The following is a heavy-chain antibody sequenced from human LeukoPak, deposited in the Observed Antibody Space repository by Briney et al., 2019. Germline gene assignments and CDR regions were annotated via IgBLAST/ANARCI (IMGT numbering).Heavy chain of an antibody. J-gene: IGHJ4*02. CDR2: INHSGST. CDR1: GGSFSGYY. Sequence: SETLSLTCAVYGGSFSGYYWSWIRQPPGKGLEWIGEINHSGSTNYNPSLKSRVTISVDTSKNQSSLKLSSVTAADTAVYYCASTERRYCSSTSCPTVPYYFDYWGQGTLVTVSS. D-gene: IGHD2-2*01. CDR3: ASTERRYCSSTSCPTVPYYFDY. V-gene: IGHV4-34*01.